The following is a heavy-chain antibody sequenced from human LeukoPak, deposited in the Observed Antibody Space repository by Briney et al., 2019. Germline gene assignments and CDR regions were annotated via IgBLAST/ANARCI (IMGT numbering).Heavy chain of an antibody. CDR3: ARRDGYNFAPFDY. V-gene: IGHV4-34*01. D-gene: IGHD5-24*01. CDR2: INHSGST. Sequence: SETLSLTCAVYGVSFSGYYWSWIRQPPGKGLEWIGEINHSGSTNYNPSLKSRVTISVDTSKNQFSLELSSVTAADTAVYYCARRDGYNFAPFDYWGQGTLVTVSS. CDR1: GVSFSGYY. J-gene: IGHJ4*02.